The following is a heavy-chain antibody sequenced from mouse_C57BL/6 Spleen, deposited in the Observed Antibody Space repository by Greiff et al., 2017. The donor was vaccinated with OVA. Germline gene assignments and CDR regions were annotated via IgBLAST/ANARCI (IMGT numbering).Heavy chain of an antibody. CDR3: ARDSTTGYYYAMDY. V-gene: IGHV5-16*01. J-gene: IGHJ4*01. Sequence: EVQLVESEGGLVQPGSSMKLSCTASGFTFSDYYMAWVRQVPEKGLEWVANINYDGSSTYYLDSLKSRFIISRDNAKNILYLQMSSLKSEDTATYYCARDSTTGYYYAMDYWGQGTSVTVSS. CDR1: GFTFSDYY. D-gene: IGHD1-1*01. CDR2: INYDGSST.